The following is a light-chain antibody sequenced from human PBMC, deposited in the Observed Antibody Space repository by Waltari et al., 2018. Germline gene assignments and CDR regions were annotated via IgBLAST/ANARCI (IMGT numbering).Light chain of an antibody. CDR2: RNN. Sequence: QSVLTQPPSASGTPGQRVTIPCSGSRSNIGINSVYWYQHLPGTTPKLLIYRNNQRPSGVPDRFSGSKSGTSASLAISGLRSEDEADYYCAAWDDTLSAVLFGGGTNLTVL. CDR1: RSNIGINS. J-gene: IGLJ3*02. CDR3: AAWDDTLSAVL. V-gene: IGLV1-47*01.